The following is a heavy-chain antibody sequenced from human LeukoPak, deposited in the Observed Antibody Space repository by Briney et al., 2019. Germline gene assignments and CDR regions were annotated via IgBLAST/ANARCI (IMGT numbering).Heavy chain of an antibody. CDR3: ANLAAIDY. CDR2: ISYDGSNK. D-gene: IGHD6-6*01. CDR1: GGSFSGYY. Sequence: LSLTCAVYGGSFSGYYWSWIRQPPGKGLEWVAVISYDGSNKYYADSVKGRFTISRDNSKNTLYLQMNSLRAEDTAVYYCANLAAIDYWGQGTLVTVSS. J-gene: IGHJ4*02. V-gene: IGHV3-30-3*01.